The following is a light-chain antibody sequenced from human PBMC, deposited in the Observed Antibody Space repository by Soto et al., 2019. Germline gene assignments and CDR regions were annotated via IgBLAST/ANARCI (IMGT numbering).Light chain of an antibody. CDR1: SSDVGGYNY. J-gene: IGLJ2*01. V-gene: IGLV2-8*01. Sequence: QSVLTQPPSASGSPGQAVTISCTRTSSDVGGYNYVSWYQQHPGKAPKLMIYEVTKRTSGVPDRFSGSKSGNTASLTVSGLQAEDEADYFCISYAGSTNFRVVFGGGTKLTVL. CDR2: EVT. CDR3: ISYAGSTNFRVV.